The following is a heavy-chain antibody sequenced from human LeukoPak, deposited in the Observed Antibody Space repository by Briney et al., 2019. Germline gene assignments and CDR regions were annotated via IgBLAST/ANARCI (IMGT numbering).Heavy chain of an antibody. V-gene: IGHV3-33*01. J-gene: IGHJ4*02. CDR3: ARDFEFTTEDTFASPDY. Sequence: GGSLRLSCEASGFIFSNYGMHWIRQAPGKGLEWVAVIWYDASKEYYQNSVEDRFTISRDDSKNTLYLQMNSLRPEDTAMYYCARDFEFTTEDTFASPDYWGQGTLVTVSS. CDR2: IWYDASKE. D-gene: IGHD5-18*01. CDR1: GFIFSNYG.